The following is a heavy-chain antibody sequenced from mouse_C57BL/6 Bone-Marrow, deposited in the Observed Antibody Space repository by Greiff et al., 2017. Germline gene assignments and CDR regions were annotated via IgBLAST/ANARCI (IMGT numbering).Heavy chain of an antibody. Sequence: EVKLMESGGGLVQPGGSLKLSCAASGFTFSDYYMYWVRQTPEKRLEWVAYISNGGGSTYYPDTVKGRFTISRDNAKNTRYMQMSRLKSEDTAMYYCARHYDYGYYFDYWGQGTTLTVSS. CDR3: ARHYDYGYYFDY. D-gene: IGHD2-4*01. V-gene: IGHV5-12*01. J-gene: IGHJ2*01. CDR1: GFTFSDYY. CDR2: ISNGGGST.